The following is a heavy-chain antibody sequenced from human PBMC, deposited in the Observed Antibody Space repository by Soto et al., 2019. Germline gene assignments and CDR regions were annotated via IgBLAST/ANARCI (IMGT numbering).Heavy chain of an antibody. CDR1: GYRFTSYS. V-gene: IGHV5-10-1*01. CDR3: ARAIVVVPAAEEYYYYGMDV. D-gene: IGHD2-2*01. Sequence: PGEPLKISCEGSGYRFTSYSISWVRKMPGKGLEWMGRFDPSDSYTNYSPSFQGHVTISADKSISTAYLQWSSLKASDTAMYYCARAIVVVPAAEEYYYYGMDVWGQGTTVTVSS. J-gene: IGHJ6*02. CDR2: FDPSDSYT.